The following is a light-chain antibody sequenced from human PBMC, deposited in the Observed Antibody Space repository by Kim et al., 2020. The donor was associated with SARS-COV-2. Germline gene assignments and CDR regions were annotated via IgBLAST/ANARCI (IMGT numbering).Light chain of an antibody. CDR1: QSRLQSNRYNY. Sequence: DRAAISCRSNQSRLQSNRYNYLAWYLQKPGQSPQLLIYLVSNRACGVPDRFSGSGSGTDFTLKISRVEAEGVGVYYCMQDLQTPRTFGQGTKLEI. CDR3: MQDLQTPRT. CDR2: LVS. J-gene: IGKJ2*01. V-gene: IGKV2-28*01.